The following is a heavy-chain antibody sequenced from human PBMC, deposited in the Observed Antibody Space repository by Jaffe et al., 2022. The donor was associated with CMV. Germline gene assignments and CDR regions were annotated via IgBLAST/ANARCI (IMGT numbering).Heavy chain of an antibody. CDR3: AKGGHLDN. J-gene: IGHJ4*02. CDR2: INEDGGGR. V-gene: IGHV3-7*01. Sequence: EVQLVESGGGLVQPGGSLRLSCVASGFSFTNLWMSWVRQTPGKGLEWVANINEDGGGRYYVDSVKGRFTISRDNAKNSLYLQMNSLGAEDTAVYYCAKGGHLDNWGQGTLVTVSS. CDR1: GFSFTNLW.